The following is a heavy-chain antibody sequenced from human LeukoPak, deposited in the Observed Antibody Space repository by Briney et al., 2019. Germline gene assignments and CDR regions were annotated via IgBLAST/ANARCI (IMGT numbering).Heavy chain of an antibody. Sequence: GASVKVSCNASGYTFTSYGISWVRQAPGQGLEWMGWISSYNGNTNYAQKLQGRVTMTTDTSTSTAYMEQSSLRPEDTAVYYCARGSPFDVLLWFGELYAAFDYWGQGTLVTVSS. D-gene: IGHD3-10*01. CDR2: ISSYNGNT. J-gene: IGHJ4*02. CDR3: ARGSPFDVLLWFGELYAAFDY. V-gene: IGHV1-18*01. CDR1: GYTFTSYG.